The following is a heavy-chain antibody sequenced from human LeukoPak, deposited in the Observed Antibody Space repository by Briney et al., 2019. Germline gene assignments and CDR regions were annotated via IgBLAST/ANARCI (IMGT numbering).Heavy chain of an antibody. Sequence: ASVKVSCKASGGTFSSYAISWVRQAPGQGLEWMGGIIPIFGTANYAQKFQGRVTITADESTSTAYMELSSLRSDDTALYYCATGYGDNSNWFDPWGQGTLVTVSS. CDR3: ATGYGDNSNWFDP. CDR2: IIPIFGTA. V-gene: IGHV1-69*13. J-gene: IGHJ5*02. CDR1: GGTFSSYA. D-gene: IGHD4-23*01.